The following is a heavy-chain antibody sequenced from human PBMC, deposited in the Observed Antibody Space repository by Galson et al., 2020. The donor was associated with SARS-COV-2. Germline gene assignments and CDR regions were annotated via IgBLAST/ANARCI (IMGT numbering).Heavy chain of an antibody. J-gene: IGHJ4*02. V-gene: IGHV1-2*02. Sequence: GESLKISCKASGYTFTGYYMHWVRQAPGQGLEWMGWINPNSGGTNYAQKFQGRVTMTRDTSISTAYMELSRLRSDDTAVYYCARLPVYYDILTGYYYFDYWGQGTLVTVSS. CDR1: GYTFTGYY. CDR3: ARLPVYYDILTGYYYFDY. D-gene: IGHD3-9*01. CDR2: INPNSGGT.